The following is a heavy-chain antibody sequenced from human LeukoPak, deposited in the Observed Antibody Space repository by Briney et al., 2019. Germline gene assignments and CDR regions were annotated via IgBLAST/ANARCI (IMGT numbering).Heavy chain of an antibody. J-gene: IGHJ3*02. CDR2: IYPGDSDT. D-gene: IGHD3-9*01. CDR1: GYSFTSYW. CDR3: ARGRYDILTGYLTAFDI. V-gene: IGHV5-51*01. Sequence: TGESLKISCKGSGYSFTSYWIGWVRQMPGKGLEWMGIIYPGDSDTRYSPSFQGQVTISADKSISTAYLQWSSLKASDTAMYYCARGRYDILTGYLTAFDIWGQGTMVTVSS.